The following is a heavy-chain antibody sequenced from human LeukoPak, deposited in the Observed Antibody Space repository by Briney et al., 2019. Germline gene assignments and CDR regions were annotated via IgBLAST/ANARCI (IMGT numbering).Heavy chain of an antibody. J-gene: IGHJ6*02. CDR3: ARRYSGSYFLWYYYGMDV. CDR1: GFTFSSYW. D-gene: IGHD1-26*01. Sequence: GGSLRLSCAASGFTFSSYWTSWVRQAPGKGLEWVANIKQDGSEKYYVDSVKGRFTISRDNAKNSLYLQMNSLRAEDTAVYYCARRYSGSYFLWYYYGMDVWGQGTTVTVSS. V-gene: IGHV3-7*01. CDR2: IKQDGSEK.